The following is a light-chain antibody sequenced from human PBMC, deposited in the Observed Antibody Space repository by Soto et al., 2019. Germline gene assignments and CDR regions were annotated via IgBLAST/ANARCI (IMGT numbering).Light chain of an antibody. Sequence: QSALTQPASVSGSPGQSITISCTGTSSDVGSYDLVSWYQQHPGKAPKLIIYEVSKRPSGVPDRFSGSKSGNTASLTVSGLQAEDEAVYYCSSTAGNNNLVFGGGTKVTVL. CDR2: EVS. CDR1: SSDVGSYDL. J-gene: IGLJ3*02. CDR3: SSTAGNNNLV. V-gene: IGLV2-8*01.